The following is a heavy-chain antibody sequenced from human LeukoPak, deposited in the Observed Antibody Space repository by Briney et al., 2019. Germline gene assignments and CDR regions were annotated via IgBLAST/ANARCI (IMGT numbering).Heavy chain of an antibody. Sequence: GGSLRLSCEASGFTVSTNYMNWVRQAPGKGPEWVSILYSGGTTYYAESVKGRFTVTRDNSKNILYLHIDNLRVEDTAVYYCARVGDHYHWYLDLWGRGARVTASS. CDR3: ARVGDHYHWYLDL. V-gene: IGHV3-53*01. D-gene: IGHD3-10*01. CDR1: GFTVSTNY. J-gene: IGHJ2*01. CDR2: LYSGGTT.